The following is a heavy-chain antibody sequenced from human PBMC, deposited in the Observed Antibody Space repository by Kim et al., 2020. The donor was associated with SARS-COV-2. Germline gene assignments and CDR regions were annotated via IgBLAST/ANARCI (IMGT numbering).Heavy chain of an antibody. CDR3: ATHQQRDYYYYYGMDV. D-gene: IGHD6-13*01. V-gene: IGHV1-3*01. Sequence: ASVKVSCKASGYTFTSYAMHWVRQAPGQRLEWMGWINAGNGNTKYSQKFQGRVTITRDTSASTAYMELSSLRSEDTAVYYCATHQQRDYYYYYGMDVWGQGTTVTVSS. J-gene: IGHJ6*02. CDR1: GYTFTSYA. CDR2: INAGNGNT.